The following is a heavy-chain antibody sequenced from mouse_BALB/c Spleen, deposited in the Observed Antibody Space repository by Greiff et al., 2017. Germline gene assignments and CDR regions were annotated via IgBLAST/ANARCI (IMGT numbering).Heavy chain of an antibody. CDR2: ILGDGST. Sequence: VKLVESGPGLVAPSQSLSITCTVSGFSLTGYGVNWVRQPPGKGLEWLGMILGDGSTDYNSALKSRLSISKDNSKSQVFLKMNNLQTDDTASYYTAGAYGNYPYYYAMDYWGQGTSVTVSS. CDR3: AGAYGNYPYYYAMDY. CDR1: GFSLTGYG. J-gene: IGHJ4*01. D-gene: IGHD2-1*01. V-gene: IGHV2-6-7*01.